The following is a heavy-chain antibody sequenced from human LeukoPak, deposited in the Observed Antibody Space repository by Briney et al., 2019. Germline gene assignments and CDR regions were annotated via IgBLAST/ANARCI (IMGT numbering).Heavy chain of an antibody. V-gene: IGHV4-59*01. D-gene: IGHD1-26*01. Sequence: SETLSLTCSVSGGXISSYYWSWIRQPPGKGLEWIGYMYNSGSTDYSGSTNYNPSLKSRVTISVDTSKNQFSLKLSSVTAADTAVYFCARGGTSLGYWGQGTLVTVSS. J-gene: IGHJ4*02. CDR3: ARGGTSLGY. CDR1: GGXISSYY. CDR2: MYNSGSTDYSGST.